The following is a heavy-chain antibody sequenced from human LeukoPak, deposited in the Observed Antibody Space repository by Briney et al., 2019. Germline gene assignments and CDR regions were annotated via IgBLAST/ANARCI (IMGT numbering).Heavy chain of an antibody. V-gene: IGHV4-4*02. CDR1: GGSILSGNW. D-gene: IGHD6-13*01. J-gene: IGHJ5*02. CDR3: ARIGVAAGSNWLDP. Sequence: SETLSLTCTVSGGSILSGNWWNWVRQPPGKGLEWIGEIYHSGSTNYNPSLKSRVTISVDKSKSQFSLRLISVTAADTAAYYCARIGVAAGSNWLDPWGQGTLVTVSS. CDR2: IYHSGST.